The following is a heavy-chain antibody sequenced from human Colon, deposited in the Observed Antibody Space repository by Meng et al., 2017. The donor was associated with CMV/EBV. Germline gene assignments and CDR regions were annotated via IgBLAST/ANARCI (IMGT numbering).Heavy chain of an antibody. V-gene: IGHV4-39*07. CDR3: AQDQFVKDYNYYCTDV. Sequence: GSLRLSCNVSGGSVSATIDTWAWIRQPPGKRLESIGSIHYTGTTYYNPSLKSRLTRSVYTSKNQFSLRLSSVTAADTAVYSCAQDQFVKDYNYYCTDVWGQGTTVTVSS. D-gene: IGHD2-15*01. CDR1: GGSVSATIDT. CDR2: IHYTGTT. J-gene: IGHJ6*02.